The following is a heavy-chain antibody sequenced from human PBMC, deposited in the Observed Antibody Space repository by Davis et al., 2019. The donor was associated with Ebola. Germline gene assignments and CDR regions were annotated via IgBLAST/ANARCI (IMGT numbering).Heavy chain of an antibody. CDR1: GGSISSGDYY. D-gene: IGHD3-22*01. CDR3: AREGRSGYNVLDY. Sequence: MPSETLSLTCSVSGGSISSGDYYWTWIRQSPGKGLEWIGYISYSGNTHYNPSLKSRVTISGDPSKNQFSLDVKSVTDADTAVYYCAREGRSGYNVLDYWGQGTLVTVSS. V-gene: IGHV4-30-4*01. CDR2: ISYSGNT. J-gene: IGHJ4*02.